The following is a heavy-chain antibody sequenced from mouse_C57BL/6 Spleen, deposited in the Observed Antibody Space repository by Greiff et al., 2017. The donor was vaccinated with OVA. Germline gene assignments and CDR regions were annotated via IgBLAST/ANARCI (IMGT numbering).Heavy chain of an antibody. J-gene: IGHJ2*01. D-gene: IGHD1-1*01. V-gene: IGHV1-82*01. CDR3: ARADYGAGY. CDR1: GYAFSSSW. CDR2: IYPGDGDT. Sequence: VHLVESGPELVKPGASVKISCKASGYAFSSSWMNWVKQRPGKGLEWIGRIYPGDGDTNYNGKFKGKATLTADKSSSTAYMQLSSLTSEDSAVYFCARADYGAGYWGQGTTLTVSS.